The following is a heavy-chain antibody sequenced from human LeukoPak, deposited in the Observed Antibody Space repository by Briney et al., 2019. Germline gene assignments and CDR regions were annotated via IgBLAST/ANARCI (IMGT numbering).Heavy chain of an antibody. Sequence: ASVKVSCKASRYTFTDYYMHWVRQAPGQKLEWMEWIKPHPGGTNYAQKFQGRVTMTRDTSSSTAYVEVRRVRSDDTAVYYCARGGWSLGYCSSSSCLDWFVPWGQGTLVTVTS. D-gene: IGHD2-2*01. CDR1: RYTFTDYY. J-gene: IGHJ5*02. CDR3: ARGGWSLGYCSSSSCLDWFVP. CDR2: IKPHPGGT. V-gene: IGHV1-2*02.